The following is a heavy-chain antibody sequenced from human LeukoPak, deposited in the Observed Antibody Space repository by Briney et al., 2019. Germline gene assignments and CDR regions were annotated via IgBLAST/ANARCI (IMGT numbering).Heavy chain of an antibody. CDR2: ISTDGNNE. CDR1: GFSFTMYG. Sequence: GRPLRLSCAASGFSFTMYGIHWVRQAPGKGLEWVAVISTDGNNEYYANSVKGRFTISRDNSKNTLYLQMNSLRAEDTAVYYCARDSRQDYYDSSGYLWFAFDIWGQGTMVTVSS. J-gene: IGHJ3*02. V-gene: IGHV3-30*03. CDR3: ARDSRQDYYDSSGYLWFAFDI. D-gene: IGHD3-22*01.